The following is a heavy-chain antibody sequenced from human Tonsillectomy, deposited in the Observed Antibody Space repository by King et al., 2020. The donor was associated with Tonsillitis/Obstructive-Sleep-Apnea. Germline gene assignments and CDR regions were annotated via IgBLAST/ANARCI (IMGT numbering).Heavy chain of an antibody. CDR1: GYTFTSYY. CDR2: IKSSGGST. D-gene: IGHD6-13*01. V-gene: IGHV1-46*01. Sequence: QLVQSGSEVKKPGASVKISCKASGYTFTSYYFHWVRQAPGQGLEWMGVIKSSGGSTTYAQKFQGRVAMTRDTSTSTVYMELSSLPSEDTAVYYCARIETVAAVDGDCWGQGTLVTVSS. CDR3: ARIETVAAVDGDC. J-gene: IGHJ4*02.